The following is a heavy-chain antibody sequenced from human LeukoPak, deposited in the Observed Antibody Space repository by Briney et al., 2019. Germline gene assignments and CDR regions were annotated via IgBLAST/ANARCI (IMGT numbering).Heavy chain of an antibody. V-gene: IGHV3-7*01. D-gene: IGHD3-22*01. J-gene: IGHJ4*02. Sequence: PGGSLRLSCAASGFTFSSYGMSWVRQAPGKGLEWVANIKQDGSEKYYVDSVKGRFTISRDNAKNSLYLQMNSLRAEDTAVYYCASDSVPISYDSSGYHYWGQGTLVTVSS. CDR2: IKQDGSEK. CDR1: GFTFSSYG. CDR3: ASDSVPISYDSSGYHY.